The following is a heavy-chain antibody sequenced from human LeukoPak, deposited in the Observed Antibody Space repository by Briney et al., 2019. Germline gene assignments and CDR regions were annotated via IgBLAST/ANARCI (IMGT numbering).Heavy chain of an antibody. D-gene: IGHD2-15*01. CDR3: ARGAADRNTYYYYIDV. CDR2: IYYSGTT. Sequence: SETLSLTCTVSGGSISSSPYYWGWIRQPPGKGLEWIGSIYYSGTTHYNPSLESRVTISVDTSKNQFSLKLSSVTAADTAIYYCARGAADRNTYYYYIDVWGKGTTVTVSS. V-gene: IGHV4-39*07. J-gene: IGHJ6*03. CDR1: GGSISSSPYY.